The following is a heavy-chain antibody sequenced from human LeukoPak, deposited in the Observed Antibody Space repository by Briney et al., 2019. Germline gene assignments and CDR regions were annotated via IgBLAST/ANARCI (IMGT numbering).Heavy chain of an antibody. J-gene: IGHJ6*03. V-gene: IGHV4-34*01. CDR3: ARVFRGFGELYPYYSYYMDV. CDR1: GGSFSGYY. Sequence: SETLSLTCAVYGGSFSGYYWSWIRQPPGKGLEWIGEINHSGSTNYNPSLKSRVTISVDTSKNQFSLKLSSVTAADTAVYYCARVFRGFGELYPYYSYYMDVWGKGTTVTVSS. CDR2: INHSGST. D-gene: IGHD3-10*01.